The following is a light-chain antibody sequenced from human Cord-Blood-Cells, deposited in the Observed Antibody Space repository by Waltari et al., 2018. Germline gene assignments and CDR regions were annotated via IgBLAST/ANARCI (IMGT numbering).Light chain of an antibody. CDR1: NTDVGGFTY. V-gene: IGLV2-11*01. J-gene: IGLJ3*02. CDR3: CSYAGSYTWV. CDR2: DVS. Sequence: QSALTQPRSLSGSLGQSVTVSCTVTNTDVGGFTYVAWYQQHPGKAPKLMIYDVSKRPSGVPDRFSGSKSGNTASLTISGLQAEDEADYYCCSYAGSYTWVFGGGTKLTVL.